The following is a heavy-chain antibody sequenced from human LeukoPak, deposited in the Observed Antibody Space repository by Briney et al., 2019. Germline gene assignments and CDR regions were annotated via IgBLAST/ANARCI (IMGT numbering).Heavy chain of an antibody. CDR2: INHSGST. D-gene: IGHD4-17*01. CDR1: GGSFSGYY. CDR3: ATTTVTTDAFDI. V-gene: IGHV4-34*01. Sequence: SETLSLTCGVYGGSFSGYYWSWIRQPPGKGLEWGGEINHSGSTSYNPSLKSRVTISVDTSKNQFSRKLSSVTAAYTAVYYCATTTVTTDAFDIWGQGTMVAVSS. J-gene: IGHJ3*02.